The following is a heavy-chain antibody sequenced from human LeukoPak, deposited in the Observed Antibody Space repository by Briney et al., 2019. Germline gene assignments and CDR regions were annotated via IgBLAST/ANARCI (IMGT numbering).Heavy chain of an antibody. V-gene: IGHV3-7*03. J-gene: IGHJ4*02. CDR2: LKEDGSEK. CDR1: GFTFSTYW. Sequence: GGSLRLSCAASGFTFSTYWMSWVRQAPGKGLEWVANLKEDGSEKYYVDSVKGRFTISRDNAKSSLFLQMNSLRAEDTAVYYCVRKPVDYWGQGTLVTVS. CDR3: VRKPVDY.